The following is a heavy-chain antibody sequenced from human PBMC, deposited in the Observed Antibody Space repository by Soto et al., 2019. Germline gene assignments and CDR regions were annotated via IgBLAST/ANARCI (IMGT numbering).Heavy chain of an antibody. V-gene: IGHV3-23*01. CDR3: AERTIPVPGAYDY. Sequence: EVQLLESGGGMVQPGGSLRLSCAASGFTFSGSAMGWVRQAPGKGLEWISVISGSGDDILYADSVQGRFTISTDNSKNTLYLQMSSVRGEDTAVYFCAERTIPVPGAYDYWGQGTLVTVAS. D-gene: IGHD3-3*01. J-gene: IGHJ4*02. CDR2: ISGSGDDI. CDR1: GFTFSGSA.